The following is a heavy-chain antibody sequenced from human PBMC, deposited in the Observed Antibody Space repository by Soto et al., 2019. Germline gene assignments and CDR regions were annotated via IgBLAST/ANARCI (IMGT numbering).Heavy chain of an antibody. CDR1: GESFNAYY. J-gene: IGHJ4*02. V-gene: IGHV4-34*01. Sequence: SETLSLTCAVYGESFNAYYWSWIRQPPGEGLEWIREVSHTGTTNYNPSLKSRVTISVDTSKKQFSLNVNSVTAADTAVYYCARSNPSRPDYWGQGTLVTVSS. CDR2: VSHTGTT. D-gene: IGHD6-6*01. CDR3: ARSNPSRPDY.